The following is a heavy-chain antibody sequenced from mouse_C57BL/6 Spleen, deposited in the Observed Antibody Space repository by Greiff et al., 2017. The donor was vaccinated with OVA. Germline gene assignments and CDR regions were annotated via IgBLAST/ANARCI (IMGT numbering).Heavy chain of an antibody. Sequence: EVQLVESGPGLVKPSQSLSLTCSVTGYSITSGYYWNWIRQFPGNQLEWTGYISYDGSNNYNPSLKNRISITRDTSKNQFFLKLNSVTTEDTATYYCARDRPIYYYGSSYPYAMDYWGQGTSVTVSS. J-gene: IGHJ4*01. CDR1: GYSITSGYY. CDR3: ARDRPIYYYGSSYPYAMDY. D-gene: IGHD1-1*01. V-gene: IGHV3-6*01. CDR2: ISYDGSN.